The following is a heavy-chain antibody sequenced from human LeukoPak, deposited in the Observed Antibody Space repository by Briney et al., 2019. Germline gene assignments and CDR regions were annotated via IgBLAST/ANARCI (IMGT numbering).Heavy chain of an antibody. CDR2: ISSSSSYI. D-gene: IGHD1-14*01. Sequence: GGSLRLSCAASGFTFSSYWMNWVRQAPGKGLEWVSSISSSSSYIYYADSVMGRFTISRDNAKNSLYLQMNSLRAEDTAVYYCARSRTKGWFDPWGQGTLVTVSS. V-gene: IGHV3-21*01. CDR3: ARSRTKGWFDP. CDR1: GFTFSSYW. J-gene: IGHJ5*02.